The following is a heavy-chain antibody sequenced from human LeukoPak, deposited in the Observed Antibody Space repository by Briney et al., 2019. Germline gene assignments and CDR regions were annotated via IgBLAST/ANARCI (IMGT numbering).Heavy chain of an antibody. CDR1: GFTFSSYA. CDR3: AKDLGYCTNGVCPIFDY. V-gene: IGHV3-23*01. J-gene: IGHJ4*02. D-gene: IGHD2-8*01. Sequence: GGSLRLSCAASGFTFSSYAMSWVRQAPGKGLGWVSAISGSGGSTYYADSVKGRFTISRDNSKNTLYLQMNSLRAEDTAVYYCAKDLGYCTNGVCPIFDYWGQGTLVTVSS. CDR2: ISGSGGST.